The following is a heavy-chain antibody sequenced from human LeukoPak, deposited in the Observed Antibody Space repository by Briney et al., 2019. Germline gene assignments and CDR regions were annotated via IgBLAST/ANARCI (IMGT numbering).Heavy chain of an antibody. CDR3: AKDHESGGYYYYYMDV. CDR1: GFTFGSYA. D-gene: IGHD1-26*01. Sequence: GGSLRLSCAASGFTFGSYAMTWVRQAPGKGLEWVSVISGGGGDANYADSVKGRFTISRDNSKNTLYLQMSSLRAEDTAIYYCAKDHESGGYYYYYMDVWGKGTTVTVSS. J-gene: IGHJ6*03. V-gene: IGHV3-23*01. CDR2: ISGGGGDA.